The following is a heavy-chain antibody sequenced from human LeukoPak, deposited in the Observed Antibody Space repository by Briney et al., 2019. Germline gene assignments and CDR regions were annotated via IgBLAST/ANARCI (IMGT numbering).Heavy chain of an antibody. Sequence: ASVKVSCKASGYTFTSYAMHWVRQAPGKRLEWRGWINAGNGNTKYSQKFQGRVTITRDTSASTAYMELSSLRSEDTAVYYCARDRYGSGSYCLFDYWGQGTLVTVSS. CDR3: ARDRYGSGSYCLFDY. V-gene: IGHV1-3*01. CDR2: INAGNGNT. CDR1: GYTFTSYA. J-gene: IGHJ4*02. D-gene: IGHD3-10*01.